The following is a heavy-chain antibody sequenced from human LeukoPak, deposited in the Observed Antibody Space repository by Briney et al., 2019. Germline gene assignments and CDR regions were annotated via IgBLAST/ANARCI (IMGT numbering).Heavy chain of an antibody. Sequence: GGSLRLSCAASGFTFSNYAMNWVRQAPGKGLEWVSGISGSGGSTYYAGSVKGRFTISRDNAKNSLYLQMNSLRAEDTAVYYCARDLVRGAQRGWFDPWGQGTLVTVSS. CDR1: GFTFSNYA. CDR2: ISGSGGST. CDR3: ARDLVRGAQRGWFDP. D-gene: IGHD3-10*01. V-gene: IGHV3-23*01. J-gene: IGHJ5*02.